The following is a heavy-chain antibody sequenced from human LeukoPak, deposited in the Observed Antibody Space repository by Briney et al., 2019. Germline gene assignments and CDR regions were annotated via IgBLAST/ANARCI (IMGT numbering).Heavy chain of an antibody. CDR2: ISYDGSNK. CDR3: ARDTYYYDSSGYFDY. Sequence: GGSLKLSCAASGFTFSSYAMHWVRQAPGKGLEWVAVISYDGSNKYYADSVKGRFTISRDNSKNTLYLQMNSLRAEDTAVYYCARDTYYYDSSGYFDYWGQGTLVTVSS. D-gene: IGHD3-22*01. CDR1: GFTFSSYA. J-gene: IGHJ4*02. V-gene: IGHV3-30-3*01.